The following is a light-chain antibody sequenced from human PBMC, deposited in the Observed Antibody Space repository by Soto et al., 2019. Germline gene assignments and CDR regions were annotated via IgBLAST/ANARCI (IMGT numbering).Light chain of an antibody. CDR3: QQTLSFPPT. CDR1: QAIDSC. CDR2: TGS. J-gene: IGKJ1*01. Sequence: DIQMTQSPSSVSASVGDRVTITFRASQAIDSCLAWYQQKPGEAPKLLIFTGSLLHSGVPPRFSGSGSGTDFTLTISSLQPEDFATYYCQQTLSFPPTFGQGTKVDIK. V-gene: IGKV1-12*01.